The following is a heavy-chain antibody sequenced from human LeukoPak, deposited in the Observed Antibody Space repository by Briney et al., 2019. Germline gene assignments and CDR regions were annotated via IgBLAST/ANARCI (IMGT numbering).Heavy chain of an antibody. CDR3: AKDTHYGSGSQFDY. V-gene: IGHV3-43*01. Sequence: AGGSLRLSCAASGFTFDDYTMHWVRQAPGKGLEWVSLISWDGGSTYYADSVKGRFTISRDNSKNSLYLQMNSLRTEDTALYYCAKDTHYGSGSQFDYWGQGTLVTVSS. D-gene: IGHD3-10*01. CDR2: ISWDGGST. CDR1: GFTFDDYT. J-gene: IGHJ4*02.